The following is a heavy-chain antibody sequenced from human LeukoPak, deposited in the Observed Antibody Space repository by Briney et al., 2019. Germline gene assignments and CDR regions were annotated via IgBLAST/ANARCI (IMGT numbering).Heavy chain of an antibody. CDR2: IIPIFGTA. CDR1: GGTFSSYA. J-gene: IGHJ1*01. D-gene: IGHD2-15*01. CDR3: ASLGYCSGGSCSQTYFQH. V-gene: IGHV1-69*01. Sequence: SVKVSCKASGGTFSSYAISWVRQAPGQGLEWMGGIIPIFGTANYARKFQGRVTITADESTSTAYMELSSLRSEDTAVYYCASLGYCSGGSCSQTYFQHWGQGTLVTVSS.